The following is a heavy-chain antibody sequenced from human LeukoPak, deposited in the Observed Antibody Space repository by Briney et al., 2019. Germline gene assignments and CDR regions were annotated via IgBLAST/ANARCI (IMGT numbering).Heavy chain of an antibody. V-gene: IGHV3-30-3*01. CDR1: GFTFSSYV. CDR3: ARDIVAAASY. J-gene: IGHJ4*02. Sequence: PGGSLRLSCAVSGFTFSSYVIHWVRQAPGKGLEWVAVVSYDGSKKYYADSVKGRFTISRDNSKNTLYLQMNSLRAEDTAVYYCARDIVAAASYWGQGTLVTVSS. D-gene: IGHD6-13*01. CDR2: VSYDGSKK.